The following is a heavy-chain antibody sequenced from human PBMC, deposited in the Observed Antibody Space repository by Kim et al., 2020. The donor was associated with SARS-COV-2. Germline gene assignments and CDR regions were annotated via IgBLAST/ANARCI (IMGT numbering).Heavy chain of an antibody. Sequence: ASVKVSCKASGHTFTGYYMHWVRQAPGQGLEWMGRINPNSGGTNYAQKFQGRVTMTRDTSISTAYMELSRLRSDDTAVYYCARGFSYGVGWFDPWGQGTLVTVSS. J-gene: IGHJ5*02. CDR2: INPNSGGT. CDR3: ARGFSYGVGWFDP. CDR1: GHTFTGYY. D-gene: IGHD5-18*01. V-gene: IGHV1-2*06.